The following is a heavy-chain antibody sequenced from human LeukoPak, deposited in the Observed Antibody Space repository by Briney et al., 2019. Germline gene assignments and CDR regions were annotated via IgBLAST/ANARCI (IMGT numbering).Heavy chain of an antibody. D-gene: IGHD4-17*01. V-gene: IGHV3-13*01. J-gene: IGHJ4*02. CDR2: IGTDGDT. Sequence: PGGSLRLSCAASGFTFSRYDMHWVRQATGKGLEWVSAIGTDGDTYYPGSVKGRFTISRENAKNSLYLQMSSLRAGDTAVYYCARADGDFVFDYWGQGTLVTVSS. CDR1: GFTFSRYD. CDR3: ARADGDFVFDY.